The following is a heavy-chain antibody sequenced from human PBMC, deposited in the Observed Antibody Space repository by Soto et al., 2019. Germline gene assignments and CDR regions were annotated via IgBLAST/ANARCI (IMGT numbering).Heavy chain of an antibody. CDR2: IYYSGST. CDR1: GGSIGSYY. J-gene: IGHJ6*04. Sequence: SETLSLTCTVSGGSIGSYYWTWIRQPPGKGLEWIGYIYYSGSTNYNPSLKSRVTISVDTSKNQFSLKLSSVTAADTALYFWGREQSRTTPSGMDVWGKGPPVTVP. CDR3: GREQSRTTPSGMDV. D-gene: IGHD4-4*01. V-gene: IGHV4-59*01.